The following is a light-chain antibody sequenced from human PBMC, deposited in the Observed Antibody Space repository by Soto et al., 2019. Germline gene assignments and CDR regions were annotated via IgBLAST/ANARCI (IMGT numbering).Light chain of an antibody. CDR3: GSYTSGSTYV. J-gene: IGLJ1*01. CDR1: SSDDRGYNY. V-gene: IGLV2-14*01. Sequence: QSVLTHPASVSGSPGHSITISCTGTSSDDRGYNYVSWYQQHPGNAPKLMIYEVSTPPSGASNRFSDSKSGHPASLTISAPQAEDEADYYCGSYTSGSTYVFGAGTKVTVL. CDR2: EVS.